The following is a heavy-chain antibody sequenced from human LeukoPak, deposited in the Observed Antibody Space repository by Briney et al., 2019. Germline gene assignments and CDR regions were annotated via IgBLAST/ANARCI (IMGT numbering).Heavy chain of an antibody. D-gene: IGHD6-13*01. J-gene: IGHJ5*02. CDR3: ARERRVSSSSWSNWFDP. Sequence: GGSLRLSCAASGFPFSSYGMHWVRQAPGKGLEWVAVIWYDGSNKYYADSVKGRFTISRDNSKNTLYLQMNSLRAEDTAVYYCARERRVSSSSWSNWFDPWGQGTLVTVSS. CDR1: GFPFSSYG. V-gene: IGHV3-33*01. CDR2: IWYDGSNK.